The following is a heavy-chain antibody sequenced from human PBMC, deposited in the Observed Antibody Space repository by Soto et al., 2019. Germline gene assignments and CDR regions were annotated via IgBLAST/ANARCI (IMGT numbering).Heavy chain of an antibody. CDR1: GYTFTSYY. CDR2: INPSGGST. D-gene: IGHD3-10*01. Sequence: QVQLVQSGAEVKKPGASVKVSCKASGYTFTSYYMHWVRQAPGQGLEWMGIINPSGGSTSYAQKFQGRVTMTRDTSTSTAYMELSSLRSEDTAVYYCARALSPHGSGTHHGVWGQGTTVTVSS. CDR3: ARALSPHGSGTHHGV. J-gene: IGHJ6*02. V-gene: IGHV1-46*01.